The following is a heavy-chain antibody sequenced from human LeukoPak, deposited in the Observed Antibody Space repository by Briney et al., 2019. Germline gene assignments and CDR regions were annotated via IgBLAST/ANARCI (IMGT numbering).Heavy chain of an antibody. V-gene: IGHV1-2*02. D-gene: IGHD6-13*01. J-gene: IGHJ4*02. CDR2: INPKSGGT. Sequence: ASVKVSCKASGYTFSDYYIHWVRQAPGQGLEWMGWINPKSGGTNYAQKFQGRVTVTRDTSISTAYMELRSLRSDDTAVYYCARESDGYSSSWYADSFDYWGQGTLVTVSS. CDR3: ARESDGYSSSWYADSFDY. CDR1: GYTFSDYY.